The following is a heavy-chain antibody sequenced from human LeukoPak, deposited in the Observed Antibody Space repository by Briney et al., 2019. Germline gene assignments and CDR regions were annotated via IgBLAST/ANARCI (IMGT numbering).Heavy chain of an antibody. D-gene: IGHD3-3*01. J-gene: IGHJ6*02. Sequence: GGSLRLSCAASGFTFSSYAMSWVRQAPGKGLEWVSAISGSGGSTYYADSVKGRFTISRDNCKNTVYLQMNSLRAEDTAVYYCAKGFNGAPYYDFWSGFSYYGMDVWGQGTTVTVSS. CDR3: AKGFNGAPYYDFWSGFSYYGMDV. V-gene: IGHV3-23*01. CDR1: GFTFSSYA. CDR2: ISGSGGST.